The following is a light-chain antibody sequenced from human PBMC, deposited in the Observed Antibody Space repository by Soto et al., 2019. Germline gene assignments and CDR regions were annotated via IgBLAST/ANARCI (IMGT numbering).Light chain of an antibody. CDR2: DAS. CDR3: QQYNSYPWT. Sequence: DIQMTQSPSTLSASVGDRVTITCRASQSISSWLAWYQQKPGKAPKLLIYDASSLESGVPSRFSGSGSGTEFTLTISSLKPDDFATYYWQQYNSYPWTFGQGTKVEIK. J-gene: IGKJ1*01. V-gene: IGKV1-5*01. CDR1: QSISSW.